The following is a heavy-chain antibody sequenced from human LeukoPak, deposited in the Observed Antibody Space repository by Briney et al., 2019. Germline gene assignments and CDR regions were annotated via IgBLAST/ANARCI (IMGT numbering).Heavy chain of an antibody. J-gene: IGHJ4*02. CDR1: GFPFSSYA. CDR3: AKGRGTPVTSAVNY. D-gene: IGHD4-17*01. Sequence: GGSLRLFCAASGFPFSSYAVSCVRQAPGKGLECVSSIGGSGDNTFYADSVKDRFTISRDNSKNALSLHMNSLRAEDTAVLYWAKGRGTPVTSAVNYWGQGTLVTVSS. CDR2: IGGSGDNT. V-gene: IGHV3-23*01.